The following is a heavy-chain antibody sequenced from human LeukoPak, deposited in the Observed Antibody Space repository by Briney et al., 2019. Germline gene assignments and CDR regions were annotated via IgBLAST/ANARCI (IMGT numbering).Heavy chain of an antibody. Sequence: SETLSLTCAVSGYALSSGYYWGWIRQPAGKGLEWIGRIYTSGSTNYNPSLKSRVTMSVDTSKNQFSLKLSSVTAADTAVYYCARESDFWSGYYDYWGQGTLVTVSS. CDR2: IYTSGST. D-gene: IGHD3-3*01. CDR3: ARESDFWSGYYDY. CDR1: GYALSSGYY. J-gene: IGHJ4*02. V-gene: IGHV4-4*07.